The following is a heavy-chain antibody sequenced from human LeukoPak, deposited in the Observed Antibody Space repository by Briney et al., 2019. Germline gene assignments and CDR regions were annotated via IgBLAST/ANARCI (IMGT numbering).Heavy chain of an antibody. CDR1: GGSLSGYY. V-gene: IGHV4-34*01. Sequence: EPSETLSLTCAVYGGSLSGYYWSWIRQPPGKGLEWIGEINHSGSTNYNPSLKSRVTISVDTSKNQFSLKLSSVTAADTAVYYCARGLYYYGSGSYSRWGQGTLVTVSS. CDR3: ARGLYYYGSGSYSR. CDR2: INHSGST. D-gene: IGHD3-10*01. J-gene: IGHJ4*02.